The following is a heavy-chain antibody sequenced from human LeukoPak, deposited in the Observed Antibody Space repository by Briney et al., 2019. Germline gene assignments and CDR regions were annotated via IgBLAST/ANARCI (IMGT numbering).Heavy chain of an antibody. Sequence: ASVKVSCTASGYTFTGYYMHWVRQAPGQGLEWMGRINPNSGGTNYAQKFQGRVTMTRDTSISTAYMELRSLRSDDTAVYYCARDRTRYSSGWPDYWGQGTLVTVSA. CDR3: ARDRTRYSSGWPDY. J-gene: IGHJ4*02. V-gene: IGHV1-2*06. CDR1: GYTFTGYY. D-gene: IGHD6-19*01. CDR2: INPNSGGT.